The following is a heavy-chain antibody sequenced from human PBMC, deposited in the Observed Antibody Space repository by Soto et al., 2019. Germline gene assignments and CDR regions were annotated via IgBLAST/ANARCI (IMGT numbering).Heavy chain of an antibody. J-gene: IGHJ5*02. CDR3: ARSVFP. V-gene: IGHV4-31*03. Sequence: QVQLQESGPGLVKPSQTLSLTCTVSGGSISRGGYYWTWIRQHPGKGLEWIGYIYYSGSTYYNPSLKSRLTISLATSKNQFSLTLSSVTAAGTAVYYCARSVFPWGQGTLVTVSS. CDR1: GGSISRGGYY. CDR2: IYYSGST.